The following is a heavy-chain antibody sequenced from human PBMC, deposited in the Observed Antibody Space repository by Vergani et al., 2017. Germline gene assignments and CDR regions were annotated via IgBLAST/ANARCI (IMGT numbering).Heavy chain of an antibody. V-gene: IGHV4-61*02. CDR1: GGSINSHNYY. D-gene: IGHD2-15*01. J-gene: IGHJ4*02. CDR3: ARGSCLGGSCYKPLFVY. CDR2: IHTSGSP. Sequence: QVQLQESGPGLVKPSQTLSLTCTVSGGSINSHNYYWSWIRQPAGKGLEWIGRIHTSGSPNYNPSLKSRVTMSEDTSKNQFSLNLTSVTAADTSVYFCARGSCLGGSCYKPLFVYWVQGILLAVSS.